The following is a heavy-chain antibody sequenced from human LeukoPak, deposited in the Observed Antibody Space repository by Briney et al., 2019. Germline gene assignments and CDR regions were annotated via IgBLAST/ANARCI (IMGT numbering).Heavy chain of an antibody. CDR3: ARGSPIAAVGYYMDV. CDR2: INHSGST. CDR1: GGSFSGYY. Sequence: SETLSLTCAVYGGSFSGYYWSWIRQPPGKGLEWIGEINHSGSTNYNPSLKSRVTISVDTSKNQFSLKLSSVTAADTAVYYCARGSPIAAVGYYMDVWGKGTTVTVPS. D-gene: IGHD6-13*01. J-gene: IGHJ6*03. V-gene: IGHV4-34*01.